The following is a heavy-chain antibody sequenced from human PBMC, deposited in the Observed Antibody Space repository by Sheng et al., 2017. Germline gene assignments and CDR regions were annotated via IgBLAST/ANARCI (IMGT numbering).Heavy chain of an antibody. J-gene: IGHJ4*02. V-gene: IGHV4-39*07. CDR2: VYYGGST. D-gene: IGHD3-3*01. CDR3: ARDPLFVGPLETFFDY. CDR1: GDSISNSPYY. Sequence: QLQLQESGHGLLTPSETLSLTCAVSGDSISNSPYYWGWIRQPPGKGLEWIGSVYYGGSTFYNPSLKSRVTISVDASKKQFSLKLTSVTVADTAFYYCARDPLFVGPLETFFDYWGPGTLVTVSS.